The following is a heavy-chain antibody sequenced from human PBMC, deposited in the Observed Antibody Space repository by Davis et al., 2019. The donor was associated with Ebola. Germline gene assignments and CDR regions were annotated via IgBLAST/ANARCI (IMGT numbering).Heavy chain of an antibody. D-gene: IGHD3-16*01. Sequence: ESLKISCAASGFTFSSYAMSWIRQPPGKGLEWIGYIYYSGSTNYNPSLKSRVTISVDTSKNQFSLKLSSVTAADTAVYYCARSRGKFDPWGQGTLVTVSS. CDR2: IYYSGST. V-gene: IGHV4-59*01. CDR3: ARSRGKFDP. CDR1: GFTFSSYA. J-gene: IGHJ5*02.